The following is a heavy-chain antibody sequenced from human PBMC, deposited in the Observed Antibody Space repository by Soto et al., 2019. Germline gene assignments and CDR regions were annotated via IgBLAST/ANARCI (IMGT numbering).Heavy chain of an antibody. V-gene: IGHV3-74*03. J-gene: IGHJ4*02. Sequence: EVQLVESGGGLVQPGGSLRLSCAASGFTFSNYWMYWVRQAPGKGLVWVSRVNNDGTDTTHADSVKGRFTISRDNAENTLYLQMNSLRAEDTAVYYCARGGLQHALDVWGQGTLVTVSS. D-gene: IGHD6-13*01. CDR2: VNNDGTDT. CDR3: ARGGLQHALDV. CDR1: GFTFSNYW.